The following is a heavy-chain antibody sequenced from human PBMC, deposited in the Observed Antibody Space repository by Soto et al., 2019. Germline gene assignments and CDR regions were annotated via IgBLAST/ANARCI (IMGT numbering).Heavy chain of an antibody. V-gene: IGHV5-10-1*01. D-gene: IGHD6-13*01. CDR1: GYSFTSYW. Sequence: GESLKISCKGSGYSFTSYWISWVRQMPGKGLEWMGRIDPSDSYTNYSPSFQGHVTISADKSISTAYLQWSSLKASDTAMYYCARHEWSSSWYYGMDVCGQRTTVTVSS. J-gene: IGHJ6*02. CDR3: ARHEWSSSWYYGMDV. CDR2: IDPSDSYT.